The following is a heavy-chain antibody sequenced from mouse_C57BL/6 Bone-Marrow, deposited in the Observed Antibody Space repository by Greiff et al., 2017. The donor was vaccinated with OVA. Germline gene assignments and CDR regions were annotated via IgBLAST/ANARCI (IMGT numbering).Heavy chain of an antibody. CDR2: IYPGSGNT. CDR3: ARNLYYYGSPWYFDV. D-gene: IGHD1-1*01. V-gene: IGHV1-76*01. Sequence: VQLQESGAELVRPGASVKLSCKASGYTFTDYYINWVKQRPGQGLEWIARIYPGSGNTYYNEKFKGKATLTAEKSSSTAYMQLSSLTSEDSAVYFCARNLYYYGSPWYFDVWGTGTTVTVSS. J-gene: IGHJ1*03. CDR1: GYTFTDYY.